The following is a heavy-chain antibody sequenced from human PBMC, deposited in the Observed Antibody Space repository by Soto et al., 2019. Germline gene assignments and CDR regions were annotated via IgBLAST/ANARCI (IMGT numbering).Heavy chain of an antibody. CDR3: AREGYSSGGYDHGWKYFDH. J-gene: IGHJ4*02. CDR1: GDSIGNGDYY. Sequence: PAETLSLTCTVSGDSIGNGDYYWSWIRQPPGKGLEWIGYIYYTGSTFYTPSLRSRVTISVDTSKNQFSLNLKSVTAADTAVYYCAREGYSSGGYDHGWKYFDHGGQGPLVTVS. CDR2: IYYTGST. D-gene: IGHD2-15*01. V-gene: IGHV4-30-4*01.